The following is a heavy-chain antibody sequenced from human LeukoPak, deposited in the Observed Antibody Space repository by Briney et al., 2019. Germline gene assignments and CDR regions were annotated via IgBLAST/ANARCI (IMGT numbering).Heavy chain of an antibody. CDR3: ARGVFIAAAGNFPFDY. Sequence: ASVKVSCKASGYTFTGYYMHWVRQAPGQGLEWMGWINPNSGGTNYAQKSQGWVTMTRDTSISTAYMELSRLRSDDTAVYYCARGVFIAAAGNFPFDYWGQGTLVTVSS. J-gene: IGHJ4*02. CDR1: GYTFTGYY. V-gene: IGHV1-2*04. CDR2: INPNSGGT. D-gene: IGHD6-13*01.